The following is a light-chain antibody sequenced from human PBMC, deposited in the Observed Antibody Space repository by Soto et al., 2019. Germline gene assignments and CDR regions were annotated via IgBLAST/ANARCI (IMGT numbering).Light chain of an antibody. CDR2: EVS. CDR1: NSDFGAYNY. J-gene: IGLJ1*01. Sequence: QSVLTQPPSASGSPGQSVTISCTGTNSDFGAYNYVSWYQQLPGKAPKLIIYEVSKRPSGVPDRFSGSKSGNTASLTVSGLQAEDEADYYCTSYAGTYSFFYVFGTGTKVTV. V-gene: IGLV2-8*01. CDR3: TSYAGTYSFFYV.